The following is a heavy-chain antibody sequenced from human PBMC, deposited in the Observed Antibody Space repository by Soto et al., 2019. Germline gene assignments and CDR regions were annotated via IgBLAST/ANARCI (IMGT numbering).Heavy chain of an antibody. J-gene: IGHJ6*02. Sequence: EVQLLESGGGLVQPVGSLRLSCAASGFTFSSYAMGWVRQAPGKGLEWVSAISGSGGSTYYADSVKGRFTISRDHSKHTLYHQMNSLSAEDTAVYYCARVAGSGYSYYYGMDCWCQGTTVIFSS. V-gene: IGHV3-23*01. CDR2: ISGSGGST. CDR1: GFTFSSYA. CDR3: ARVAGSGYSYYYGMDC. D-gene: IGHD3-3*01.